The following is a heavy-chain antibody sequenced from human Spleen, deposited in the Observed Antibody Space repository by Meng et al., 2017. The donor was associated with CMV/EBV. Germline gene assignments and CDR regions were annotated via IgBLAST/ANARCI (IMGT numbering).Heavy chain of an antibody. D-gene: IGHD3-10*01. Sequence: ASVKVSCKASGYRFTDYYIHWVRQVPGQGLEWMGWINPNSGGTDLPQKFQGRVTMARDTSVSTAYMELSRLRSDDTAVYYCARDRLTMVRGVIPFDYYYYYGMDVWGQGTTVTVSS. CDR3: ARDRLTMVRGVIPFDYYYYYGMDV. J-gene: IGHJ6*02. CDR1: GYRFTDYY. CDR2: INPNSGGT. V-gene: IGHV1-2*02.